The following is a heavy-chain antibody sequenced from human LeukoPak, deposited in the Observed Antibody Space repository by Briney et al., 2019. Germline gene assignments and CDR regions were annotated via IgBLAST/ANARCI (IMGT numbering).Heavy chain of an antibody. Sequence: PGGSLRLSCAASGFTFSDYWMHWVRQAPGEGLVWVSRINSDGSTTTYADSVKGRITISRDNAKNTLYLQMNSLRVEDTAVYYCASPRGTYGSGSALFDYWGQGTLVTVSS. CDR3: ASPRGTYGSGSALFDY. V-gene: IGHV3-74*03. D-gene: IGHD3-10*01. J-gene: IGHJ4*02. CDR1: GFTFSDYW. CDR2: INSDGSTT.